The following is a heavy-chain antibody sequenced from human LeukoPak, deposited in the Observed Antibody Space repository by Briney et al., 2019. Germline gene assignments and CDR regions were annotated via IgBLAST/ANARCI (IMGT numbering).Heavy chain of an antibody. CDR2: IRYDGSNK. V-gene: IGHV3-30*02. Sequence: GGSLRLSCAASGFTFSSYGMHWVRQAPGKGLEWVAFIRYDGSNKYYADSVKGRFTISRDNAKNSLYLQMNSLRAEDTALYYCAKDRGYRAPTVTFSDYWGQGTLVTVSS. J-gene: IGHJ4*02. CDR1: GFTFSSYG. CDR3: AKDRGYRAPTVTFSDY. D-gene: IGHD4-17*01.